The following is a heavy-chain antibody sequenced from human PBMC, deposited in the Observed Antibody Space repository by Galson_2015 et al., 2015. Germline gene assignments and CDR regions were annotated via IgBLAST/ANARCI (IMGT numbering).Heavy chain of an antibody. J-gene: IGHJ5*02. CDR1: GYTFTSYD. CDR3: ARGGVTPIQWELGRFDP. D-gene: IGHD1-26*01. CDR2: MNPDSGNT. V-gene: IGHV1-8*01. Sequence: SVKVSCKASGYTFTSYDINWVRQATGQGLEWMGWMNPDSGNTGYAQKFQGRVTMTRNTSISTAYMELSSLRSEDTAVYYCARGGVTPIQWELGRFDPGGQGTLVTVSP.